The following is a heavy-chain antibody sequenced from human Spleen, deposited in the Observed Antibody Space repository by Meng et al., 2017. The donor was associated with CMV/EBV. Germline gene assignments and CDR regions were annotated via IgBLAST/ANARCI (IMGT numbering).Heavy chain of an antibody. J-gene: IGHJ4*02. Sequence: ASGFIFSSDAIHWVRQAPGKGMEWVAVRSYGGSNKYYADSVKGRFTISRDNSKNTLYLQMNSLRAEDTAVYYCAKDSIAARAAFDYWGQGTLVTVSS. CDR2: RSYGGSNK. CDR3: AKDSIAARAAFDY. CDR1: GFIFSSDA. V-gene: IGHV3-30-3*01. D-gene: IGHD6-6*01.